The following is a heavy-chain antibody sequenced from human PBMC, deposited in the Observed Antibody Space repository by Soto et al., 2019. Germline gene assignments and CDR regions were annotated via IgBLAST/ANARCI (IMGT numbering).Heavy chain of an antibody. CDR2: IDPKSGDT. Sequence: ASVKVSCKASEYSFTGHYLHWVRQAPGQGLEWMGWIDPKSGDTKYAPKFQDRVTMTRDTSISRAYMDLSSLRYDDTAVYYCARDYDKSGYDHFDPWGQGTLVTVSS. J-gene: IGHJ5*02. CDR1: EYSFTGHY. CDR3: ARDYDKSGYDHFDP. V-gene: IGHV1-2*02. D-gene: IGHD3-22*01.